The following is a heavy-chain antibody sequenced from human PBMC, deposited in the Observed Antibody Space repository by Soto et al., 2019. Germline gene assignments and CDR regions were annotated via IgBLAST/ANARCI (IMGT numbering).Heavy chain of an antibody. CDR3: ARVRIVVVTTYPGDYYGMDV. CDR1: GFTFSSYE. CDR2: ISSSGSTI. J-gene: IGHJ6*02. V-gene: IGHV3-48*03. D-gene: IGHD2-21*02. Sequence: GGSLRLSCAASGFTFSSYEMNWVRQYTGKGLEWVSYISSSGSTIYYADSVKGRFTISRDNAKNSLYLQMNGLRAEDTAVYYCARVRIVVVTTYPGDYYGMDVWGQGTTVTVSS.